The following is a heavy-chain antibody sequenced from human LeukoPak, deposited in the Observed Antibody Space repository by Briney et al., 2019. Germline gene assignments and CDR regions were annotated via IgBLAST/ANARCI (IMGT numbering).Heavy chain of an antibody. Sequence: GASVTVSCTASGYTFTSYGISWVRQAPGQGLEWMGIINPSGGSTSYAQKFQGRVTMTRDTSTSTVYMELSSLRAEDTAVYYCARDPAGGAYDLWGHGTLVTVSS. J-gene: IGHJ3*01. CDR2: INPSGGST. CDR1: GYTFTSYG. CDR3: ARDPAGGAYDL. V-gene: IGHV1-46*01.